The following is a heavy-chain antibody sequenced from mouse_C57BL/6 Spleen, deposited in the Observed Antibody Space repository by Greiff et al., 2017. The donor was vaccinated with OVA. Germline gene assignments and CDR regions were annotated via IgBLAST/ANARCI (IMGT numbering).Heavy chain of an antibody. V-gene: IGHV1-19*01. D-gene: IGHD2-4*01. CDR3: ARDDWGDYFDY. CDR1: GYTFTDYY. Sequence: EVQLQESGPVLVKPGASVKMSCKASGYTFTDYYMNWVKQSHGKSLEWIGVINPYNGGTSYNQKFKGKATLTVDKSSSTAYMELNSLTSEDSAVYYCARDDWGDYFDYWGQGTTLTVSS. CDR2: INPYNGGT. J-gene: IGHJ2*01.